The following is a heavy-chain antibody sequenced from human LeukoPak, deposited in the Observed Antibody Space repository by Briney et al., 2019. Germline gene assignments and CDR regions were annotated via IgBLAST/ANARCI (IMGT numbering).Heavy chain of an antibody. J-gene: IGHJ6*02. CDR2: INHSGST. D-gene: IGHD2-2*01. CDR3: ARGPRRRLYQLPSSLAPYYYYGMDV. V-gene: IGHV4-4*02. CDR1: GGSISSSNW. Sequence: PSGTLSLTCAVSGGSISSSNWWSWVRQPPGKGLEWIGEINHSGSTNYNPSLKSRVTISVDTSKNQFSLKLSSVTAADTAVYYCARGPRRRLYQLPSSLAPYYYYGMDVWGQGTTVTVSS.